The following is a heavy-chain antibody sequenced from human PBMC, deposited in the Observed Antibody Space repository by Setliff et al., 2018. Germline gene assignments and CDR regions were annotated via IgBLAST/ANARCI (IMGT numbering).Heavy chain of an antibody. CDR1: GGTFSSYA. CDR2: IIPMFGTT. J-gene: IGHJ6*03. V-gene: IGHV1-69*13. D-gene: IGHD2-15*01. CDR3: ARVRDCSGGICHRGFHHYMDV. Sequence: SVKVSCKASGGTFSSYAIDWVRQAPGQGLGWMGGIIPMFGTTNYAQRFRGRVTITADESTTTAYLELSSLRSEDTAVYYCARVRDCSGGICHRGFHHYMDVWGKGTTVTV.